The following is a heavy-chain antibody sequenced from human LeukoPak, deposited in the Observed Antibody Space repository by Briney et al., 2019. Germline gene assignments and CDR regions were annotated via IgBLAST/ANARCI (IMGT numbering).Heavy chain of an antibody. D-gene: IGHD6-25*01. J-gene: IGHJ4*02. Sequence: VSLCFSASGYGFTFNNFSMMWLAPAQGHERMGGIYISSSSSTVYDADSVKGLFTNSRDNAKNSLYLQVNTRRAEDTAVWYCVTAGLNSSGRYYFDYWGQGPRSPSPQ. V-gene: IGHV3-48*04. CDR3: VTAGLNSSGRYYFDY. CDR2: ISSSSSTV. CDR1: GFTFNNFS.